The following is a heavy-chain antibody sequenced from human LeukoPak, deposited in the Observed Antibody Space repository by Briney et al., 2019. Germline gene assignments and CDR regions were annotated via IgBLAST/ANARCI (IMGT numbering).Heavy chain of an antibody. V-gene: IGHV4-59*12. CDR1: GGSISSYY. CDR3: ARGGIAAGRAFDY. CDR2: IFYTGST. D-gene: IGHD6-13*01. Sequence: SETLSLTCTVSGGSISSYYWSWIRQSPGKGLEYIGYIFYTGSTNYNPSLESRVTISVDTSKNQFSLKLSSVTAADTAVYYCARGGIAAGRAFDYWGQGTLVTVSS. J-gene: IGHJ4*02.